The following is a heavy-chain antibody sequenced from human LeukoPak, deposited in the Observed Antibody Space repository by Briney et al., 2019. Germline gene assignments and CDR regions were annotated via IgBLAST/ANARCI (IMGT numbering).Heavy chain of an antibody. CDR2: IYYTGNT. CDR3: TRDKWTGGGLSQFDP. J-gene: IGHJ5*02. Sequence: ASETLSLTCAVYGGSFSGYYWSWIRQPPGKGLEWIAYIYYTGNTKVNPSLKSRVTVSVDTSKNQFSLEVTSVTAADTAVYYCTRDKWTGGGLSQFDPWGQGTLVTVSS. V-gene: IGHV4-34*11. D-gene: IGHD2-8*02. CDR1: GGSFSGYY.